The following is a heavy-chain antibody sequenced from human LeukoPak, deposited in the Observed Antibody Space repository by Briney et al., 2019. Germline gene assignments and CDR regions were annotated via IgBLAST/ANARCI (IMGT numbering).Heavy chain of an antibody. Sequence: SETLSLTCAVYGGSFTGHYWSWIRQPPGKGLEWIGEINHSGITNYNPSLKSRVTVSVDTSKNQLSLKLSSATAADTAAYYCARGLVPATPIWGYWGLGTLVTVSS. J-gene: IGHJ4*02. D-gene: IGHD2-15*01. CDR1: GGSFTGHY. V-gene: IGHV4-34*01. CDR2: INHSGIT. CDR3: ARGLVPATPIWGY.